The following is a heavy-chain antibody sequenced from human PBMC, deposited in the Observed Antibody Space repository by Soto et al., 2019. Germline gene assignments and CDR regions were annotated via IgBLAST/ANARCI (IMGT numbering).Heavy chain of an antibody. J-gene: IGHJ4*02. CDR3: AGGRRWHPYY. V-gene: IGHV4-34*01. CDR2: INHSGST. Sequence: QVQLQQWGAGLLKPSETLSLTCAVYGGSFSGYYWSWIRQPPGKGLEWIGEINHSGSTNYNPSLKSRVTISVDTSKHQVSLTLSSVTAADTAVYYCAGGRRWHPYYWGQGTLVTVSS. CDR1: GGSFSGYY.